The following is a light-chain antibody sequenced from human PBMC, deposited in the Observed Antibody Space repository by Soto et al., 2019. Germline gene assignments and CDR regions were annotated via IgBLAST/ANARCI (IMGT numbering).Light chain of an antibody. J-gene: IGKJ1*01. CDR1: QSISRN. V-gene: IGKV3-15*01. Sequence: EIVMTQSPPTLYVSPGERATLSCRASQSISRNLAWFQQKPGQAPSLLIFGASTRAAGIPARFSGSGSGTEFSLTISGLQSEDFAVYFCQQYENWPKTFGQGTKVDI. CDR2: GAS. CDR3: QQYENWPKT.